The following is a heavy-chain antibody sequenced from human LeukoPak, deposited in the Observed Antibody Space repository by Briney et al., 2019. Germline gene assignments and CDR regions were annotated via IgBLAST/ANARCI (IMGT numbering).Heavy chain of an antibody. J-gene: IGHJ5*02. Sequence: SETLSPTCTVSGGSISSSSYYWGWIRQPPGKGLEWIGYIYYSGSTNYNPSLKSRVTISVDTSKNQFSLKLSSVTAADTAVYYCARSSGNDWFDPWGQGTLVTVSS. V-gene: IGHV4-61*05. CDR1: GGSISSSSYY. CDR2: IYYSGST. CDR3: ARSSGNDWFDP. D-gene: IGHD6-19*01.